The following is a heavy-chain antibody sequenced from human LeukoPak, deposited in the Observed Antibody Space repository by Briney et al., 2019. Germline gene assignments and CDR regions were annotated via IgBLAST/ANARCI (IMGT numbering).Heavy chain of an antibody. J-gene: IGHJ3*02. CDR1: GGSISSYY. CDR3: ARVGGMTTINNAAFDI. Sequence: SETLSLTCTVSGGSISSYYWNWIRQPPGKGLEWIGYIYHSGSTNYNPSLKSRVTISLDTSKNQFSLKLTSVTAADTAIYYRARVGGMTTINNAAFDIWGQGTMVTVSS. CDR2: IYHSGST. D-gene: IGHD5-24*01. V-gene: IGHV4-59*01.